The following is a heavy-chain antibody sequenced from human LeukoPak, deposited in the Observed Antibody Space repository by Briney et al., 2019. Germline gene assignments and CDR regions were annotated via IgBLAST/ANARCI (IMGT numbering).Heavy chain of an antibody. CDR1: GFTFSSYG. V-gene: IGHV3-30*18. D-gene: IGHD3-22*01. CDR2: ISYDGSNK. Sequence: GGSLRLSCAASGFTFSSYGMHWVRQAPGKGLEWVAVISYDGSNKYYADSVKGRFTISRDNSKNTLYLQMNSLRAEDTAVYYCAKGAYYYDSSGHLDYWGQGTLVTVSS. CDR3: AKGAYYYDSSGHLDY. J-gene: IGHJ4*02.